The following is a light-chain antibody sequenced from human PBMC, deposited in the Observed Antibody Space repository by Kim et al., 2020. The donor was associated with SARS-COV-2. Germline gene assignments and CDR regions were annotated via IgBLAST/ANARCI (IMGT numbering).Light chain of an antibody. Sequence: SASVRDRVTITCRASQSISSYLNWYQQKPGKAPKLLIYAASSLQSGVPSRFSGSGSGTDFTLTISSLQPEDFATYYCQQSYSTLYTFGQGTKLEIK. CDR3: QQSYSTLYT. CDR1: QSISSY. J-gene: IGKJ2*01. V-gene: IGKV1-39*01. CDR2: AAS.